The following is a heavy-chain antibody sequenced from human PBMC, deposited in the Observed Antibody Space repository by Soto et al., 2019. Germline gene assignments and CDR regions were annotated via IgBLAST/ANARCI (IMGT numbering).Heavy chain of an antibody. CDR2: IKNNIEGGTT. V-gene: IGHV3-15*01. CDR3: AANWHFGY. CDR1: GFTLSNAW. Sequence: GGSLRLSCAASGFTLSNAWVSWVRQAPGKGLEWVGRIKNNIEGGTTDYAVPVKGRFTISRDDSKNMVYLQMNSLITEDTAVYYFAANWHFGYWGQGTPVTVSS. J-gene: IGHJ4*02.